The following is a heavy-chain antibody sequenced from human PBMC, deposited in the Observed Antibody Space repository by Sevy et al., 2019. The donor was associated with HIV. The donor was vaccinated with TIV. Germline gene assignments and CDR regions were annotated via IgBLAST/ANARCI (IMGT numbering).Heavy chain of an antibody. CDR2: IYSDGRT. V-gene: IGHV3-66*01. D-gene: IGHD3-22*01. Sequence: GGSLRLSCAASGLSVSDNYMNWVRQAPGKGLELVSVIYSDGRTYYPDSVKGRFSISRDNSKNTLYLHMKSLRPEDTAVYYCARDRYYDVSGYYYYYYGMDVWGQGTTVTVSS. J-gene: IGHJ6*02. CDR1: GLSVSDNY. CDR3: ARDRYYDVSGYYYYYYGMDV.